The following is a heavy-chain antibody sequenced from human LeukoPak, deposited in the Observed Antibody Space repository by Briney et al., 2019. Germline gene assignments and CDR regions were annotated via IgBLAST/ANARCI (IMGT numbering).Heavy chain of an antibody. J-gene: IGHJ6*03. V-gene: IGHV4-38-2*02. Sequence: SETLSLTCTVSGGSISSGYYWGWIRQPPGKGLEWIGSIYHSGSTYYNPSLKSRVTISVDTSKNQFSLKLSSVTAADTAVYYCASSSIAARRYYYYYYMDVWGKGTTVTVSS. CDR2: IYHSGST. CDR1: GGSISSGYY. D-gene: IGHD6-6*01. CDR3: ASSSIAARRYYYYYYMDV.